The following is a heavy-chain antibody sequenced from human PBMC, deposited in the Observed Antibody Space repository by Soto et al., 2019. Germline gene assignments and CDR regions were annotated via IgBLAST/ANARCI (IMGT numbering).Heavy chain of an antibody. CDR3: ARGVYCSGGSCYSPLDY. CDR1: GFTFSDYY. V-gene: IGHV3-11*05. J-gene: IGHJ4*02. CDR2: ISSSSSYT. Sequence: QVQLVESGGGLVKPGGSLRLSCAASGFTFSDYYMSWIRQAPGKGLEWVSYISSSSSYTNYADSVKGRFTISRDNAKNSLDLHMNSLRAEDTAVYYCARGVYCSGGSCYSPLDYWGQGTLVTVSS. D-gene: IGHD2-15*01.